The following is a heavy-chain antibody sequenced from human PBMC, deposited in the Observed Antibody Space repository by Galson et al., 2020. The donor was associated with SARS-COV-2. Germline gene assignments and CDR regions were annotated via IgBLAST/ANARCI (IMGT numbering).Heavy chain of an antibody. CDR1: GASIISHDYF. CDR3: ARGGCSATNWPRRFDP. V-gene: IGHV4-31*03. CDR2: IYYTGST. D-gene: IGHD2-2*01. Sequence: SETLSLTCTVSGASIISHDYFWSWIRQVPGTGLEWLGYIYYTGSTHYNPSFKSRISMSVDTSKNQFSLKLASVTAADTALYLCARGGCSATNWPRRFDPWGQGALVTVSS. J-gene: IGHJ5*02.